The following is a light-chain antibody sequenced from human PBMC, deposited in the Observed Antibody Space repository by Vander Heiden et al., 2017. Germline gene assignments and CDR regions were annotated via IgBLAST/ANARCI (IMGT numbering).Light chain of an antibody. CDR1: QSVSSSY. Sequence: TVLAQSPGNLSLSPGERATLSCRASQSVSSSYLAWYQHKPGQAPRLLSYGASSRATGIPDRFSGSGSGTDYTLPISRLEPEDFAVYYCQQYGSTPRITFGPGTKVDIK. J-gene: IGKJ3*01. CDR3: QQYGSTPRIT. CDR2: GAS. V-gene: IGKV3-20*01.